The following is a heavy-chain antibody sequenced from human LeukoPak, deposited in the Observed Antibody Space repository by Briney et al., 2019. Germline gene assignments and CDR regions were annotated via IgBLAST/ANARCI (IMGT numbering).Heavy chain of an antibody. D-gene: IGHD4-17*01. CDR2: ISSSGDNT. CDR3: ARATATTVPTLLSSLH. Sequence: GGSLRLSCAASGFTFSSYGTSWVRQAPGKGLEWVSSISSSGDNTIYADSVKGRFTISRDNSKNTLHLQMNSLRIEDTAVYYCARATATTVPTLLSSLHWGPGTLVTVSS. V-gene: IGHV3-23*01. J-gene: IGHJ1*01. CDR1: GFTFSSYG.